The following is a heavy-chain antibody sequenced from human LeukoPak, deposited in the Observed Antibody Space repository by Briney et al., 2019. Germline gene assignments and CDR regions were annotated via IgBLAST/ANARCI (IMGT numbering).Heavy chain of an antibody. V-gene: IGHV3-23*01. CDR1: GFTFSSYA. CDR2: ISGSGGST. D-gene: IGHD3-22*01. CDR3: AKGGQRNYYDSSGYPDY. Sequence: GGSLRLSCAASGFTFSSYAMSWVRQAPGKGLEWVSTISGSGGSTYYADSVKGRFTISRDNSKNTLYLQMNSLRAEDTAVYYCAKGGQRNYYDSSGYPDYWGQGTLVTVSS. J-gene: IGHJ4*02.